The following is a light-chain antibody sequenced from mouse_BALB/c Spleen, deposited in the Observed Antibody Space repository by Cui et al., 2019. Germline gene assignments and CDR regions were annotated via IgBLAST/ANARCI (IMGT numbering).Light chain of an antibody. CDR1: ENIYSN. CDR3: QHFWGTPFT. Sequence: DIQMTQSPASLPRSVGEAVPITCPASENIYSNLAWYQQKQGKSPQLLVYAATNLADCVPSRFSGSGSGTQYSLKINSLQSEDFGSYYCQHFWGTPFTFGSGTKLEIK. J-gene: IGKJ4*01. V-gene: IGKV12-46*01. CDR2: AAT.